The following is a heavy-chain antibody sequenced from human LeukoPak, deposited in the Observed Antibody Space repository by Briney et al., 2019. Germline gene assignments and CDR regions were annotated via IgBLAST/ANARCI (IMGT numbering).Heavy chain of an antibody. Sequence: GGSLRLSCAASGFTFSSYGMTWVRQTPGKGLEWVSYISGSSGNIYYADSVKGRFTISRDSAKNSLFLQMNSLRADDTAVYYCARDGEGPALRFGEYYWYWGQGTLVTVSS. J-gene: IGHJ4*02. CDR2: ISGSSGNI. CDR1: GFTFSSYG. V-gene: IGHV3-48*04. CDR3: ARDGEGPALRFGEYYWY. D-gene: IGHD3-10*01.